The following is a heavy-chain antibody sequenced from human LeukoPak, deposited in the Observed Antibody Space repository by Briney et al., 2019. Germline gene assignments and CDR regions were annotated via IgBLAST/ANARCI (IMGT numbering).Heavy chain of an antibody. CDR2: IYSDNT. V-gene: IGHV3-66*04. Sequence: LPGGSLRLSCTVSGFTVSSNSMSSVRQAPGKGLEWVSFIYSDNTHYSDSVKGRFTISRDNSKNTLYLQMNSLRAEDTAIYYCAKHYMGSSYNRGLDYWGQGTLVTVSS. CDR1: GFTVSSNS. CDR3: AKHYMGSSYNRGLDY. J-gene: IGHJ4*02. D-gene: IGHD3-10*01.